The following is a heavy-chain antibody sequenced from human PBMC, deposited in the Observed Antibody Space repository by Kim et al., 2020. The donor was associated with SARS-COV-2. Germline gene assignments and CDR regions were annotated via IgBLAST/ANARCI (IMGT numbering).Heavy chain of an antibody. V-gene: IGHV3-72*01. CDR3: TRGGSGSSKEDFQF. CDR2: SRDKTNRYTT. J-gene: IGHJ1*01. Sequence: GGSLRLSCAASGFTFSDYYMDWVRQAPGKGLEWVGRSRDKTNRYTTEYAASVRGRFIISRDDSSNSLYLQMNSLKTEDTAVYYCTRGGSGSSKEDFQFWGQGTLAIVSS. D-gene: IGHD3-10*01. CDR1: GFTFSDYY.